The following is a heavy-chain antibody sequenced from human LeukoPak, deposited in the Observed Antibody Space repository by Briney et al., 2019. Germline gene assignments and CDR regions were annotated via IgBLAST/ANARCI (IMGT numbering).Heavy chain of an antibody. CDR3: ARGFYHDYGGNFDY. D-gene: IGHD4-23*01. J-gene: IGHJ4*02. Sequence: GGSLRLSCAASGFTFSSYAMRWVRQAPGKGLEWVSAISGSGGSTYYADSVKGRFTISRDNSKNSLYLQMNSLRAEDTVVYYCARGFYHDYGGNFDYWGQGTLVTVSS. V-gene: IGHV3-23*01. CDR1: GFTFSSYA. CDR2: ISGSGGST.